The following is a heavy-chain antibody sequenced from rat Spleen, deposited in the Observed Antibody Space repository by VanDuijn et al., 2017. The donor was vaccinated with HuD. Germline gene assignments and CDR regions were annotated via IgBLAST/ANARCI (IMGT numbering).Heavy chain of an antibody. D-gene: IGHD5-1*01. Sequence: EVQLVESGGGLVQPGRSLKLSCAASGFTFSDYNMAWVRQAPKKGLEWVATIIYDGSRTYYRDSVKGRFTISRDNAKSTLYLQMDSLRSEDTATYYGATPRILGGAMDAWGQGASVTVSS. V-gene: IGHV5S10*01. CDR1: GFTFSDYN. J-gene: IGHJ4*01. CDR2: IIYDGSRT. CDR3: ATPRILGGAMDA.